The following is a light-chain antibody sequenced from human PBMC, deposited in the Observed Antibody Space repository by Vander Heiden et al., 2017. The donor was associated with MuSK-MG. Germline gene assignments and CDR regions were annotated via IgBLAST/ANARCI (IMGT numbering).Light chain of an antibody. J-gene: IGKJ2*01. CDR2: TAS. Sequence: DIQMTQSPSSLSASVGDRVTITCRASQSIRTYLNWYQQKPGKAPKLLIYTASSLQSGVPSRFSGSGSGTDFTLSISSLQPEDFAMYYCQQSSTTPPTFGQGTKVEIK. V-gene: IGKV1-39*01. CDR3: QQSSTTPPT. CDR1: QSIRTY.